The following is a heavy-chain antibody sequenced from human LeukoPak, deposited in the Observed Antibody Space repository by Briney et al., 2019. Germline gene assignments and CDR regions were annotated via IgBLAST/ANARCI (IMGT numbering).Heavy chain of an antibody. D-gene: IGHD2-2*01. CDR3: ARGEGGYCSSTSCYAFDY. CDR1: GGSISSYY. J-gene: IGHJ4*02. CDR2: IYYSGST. V-gene: IGHV4-59*08. Sequence: SETLSLTCTVSGGSISSYYWSWIRQPPGKGLEWIGYIYYSGSTNYNPSLKSRVTISVDTSKNQFSLKLSSVTAADTAVYYCARGEGGYCSSTSCYAFDYWGQGTLVTVSS.